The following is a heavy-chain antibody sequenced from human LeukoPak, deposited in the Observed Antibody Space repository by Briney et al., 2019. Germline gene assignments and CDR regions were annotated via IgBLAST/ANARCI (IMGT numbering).Heavy chain of an antibody. CDR2: ISVSGGST. D-gene: IGHD4-17*01. V-gene: IGHV3-23*01. CDR3: ARDPDGDYIGTFAL. Sequence: GGALGLSRAASGFTFSSEAMRWARQARGNGMEQASSISVSGGSTHYADSVKRRCAISRDNPKNTLYLHMNSLGVEVTAMYFCARDPDGDYIGTFALWGRGTIDSVSS. CDR1: GFTFSSEA. J-gene: IGHJ3*01.